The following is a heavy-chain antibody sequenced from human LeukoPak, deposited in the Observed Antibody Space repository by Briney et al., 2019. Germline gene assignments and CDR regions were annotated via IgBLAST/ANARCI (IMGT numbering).Heavy chain of an antibody. J-gene: IGHJ6*03. CDR2: IYTSGST. V-gene: IGHV4-4*07. CDR3: ARDKGSGVSGWYRDPYYYYYYMDV. CDR1: GGSISNYY. Sequence: PSETLSLTCTVSGGSISNYYWSWIRQPAGKGLEWIGRIYTSGSTNYNPSLKSRVTISVDTSKNQFSLKLSSVTAADTAVYYCARDKGSGVSGWYRDPYYYYYYMDVWGKGTAVTISS. D-gene: IGHD6-19*01.